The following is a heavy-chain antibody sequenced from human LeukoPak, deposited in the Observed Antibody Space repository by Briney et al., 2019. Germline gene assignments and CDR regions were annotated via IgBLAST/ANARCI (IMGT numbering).Heavy chain of an antibody. CDR3: ARDWGLFGVVIPHHY. CDR1: GYTFTNYG. J-gene: IGHJ4*02. V-gene: IGHV1-18*01. D-gene: IGHD3-3*01. Sequence: GASVKVSCKASGYTFTNYGISWVRQAPGQGLEWMGWISAYNGNTNYAQKLQGIVTMTTGTSTSTAYMEVRSLRSDDTAVYYCARDWGLFGVVIPHHYWGQGTLVTVSS. CDR2: ISAYNGNT.